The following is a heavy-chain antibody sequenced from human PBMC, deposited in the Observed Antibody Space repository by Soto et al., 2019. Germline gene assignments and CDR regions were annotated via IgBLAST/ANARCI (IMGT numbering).Heavy chain of an antibody. D-gene: IGHD3-22*01. CDR3: ARDNYDSSGYYSLDYYYYGMDV. CDR1: GFTFSSYW. V-gene: IGHV3-7*03. J-gene: IGHJ6*02. Sequence: PGGSLRLSCAASGFTFSSYWMSWVRQAPGKGLEWVANIKQDGSEKYYVDSVKGRFTISRDNAKNSLYLQMNSLRAEDTAVYYCARDNYDSSGYYSLDYYYYGMDVWGQGTTVTVSS. CDR2: IKQDGSEK.